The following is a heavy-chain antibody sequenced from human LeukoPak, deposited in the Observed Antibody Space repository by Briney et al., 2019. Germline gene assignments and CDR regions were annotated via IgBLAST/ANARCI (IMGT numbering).Heavy chain of an antibody. J-gene: IGHJ6*02. CDR2: IIPIFGTA. CDR1: GGTFSSYA. Sequence: SVKVSCKASGGTFSSYAISWVRQAPGQGLEWMGGIIPIFGTANYAQKFQGRVTITADESTSTAYMELSSLRSEDTAVYYCARSPYYYYYGMDVWGQGTTVAVSS. CDR3: ARSPYYYYYGMDV. V-gene: IGHV1-69*13.